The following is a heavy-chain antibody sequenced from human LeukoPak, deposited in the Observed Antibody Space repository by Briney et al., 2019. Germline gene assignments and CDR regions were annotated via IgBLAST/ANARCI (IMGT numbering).Heavy chain of an antibody. CDR2: IIPILGIA. D-gene: IGHD3-22*01. V-gene: IGHV1-69*04. CDR3: ASFAGGYYYDSSGYYGY. CDR1: GSTFSSYA. Sequence: SVKVSCKASGSTFSSYAISWVRQAPGQGLEWMGRIIPILGIANYAQKFQGRVTITADKSTSTAYMELSSLRSEDTAVYYCASFAGGYYYDSSGYYGYWGQGTLVTVSS. J-gene: IGHJ4*02.